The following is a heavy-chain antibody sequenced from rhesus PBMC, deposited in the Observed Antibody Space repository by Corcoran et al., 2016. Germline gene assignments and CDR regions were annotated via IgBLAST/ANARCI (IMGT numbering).Heavy chain of an antibody. CDR2: INTDPGNP. V-gene: IGHV7-114*01. J-gene: IGHJ3*01. D-gene: IGHD4-29*01. Sequence: QVQLVQSGAEVKQPGASVKVSCKASGYTFTSYGMNWVRQANGQRLEWMGWINTDPGNPTYAQGFKERFTFSMDTSISTAYLQISSLKAEDTAVYYCARLSYGSNDAFDFWGQGLRVTVSS. CDR3: ARLSYGSNDAFDF. CDR1: GYTFTSYG.